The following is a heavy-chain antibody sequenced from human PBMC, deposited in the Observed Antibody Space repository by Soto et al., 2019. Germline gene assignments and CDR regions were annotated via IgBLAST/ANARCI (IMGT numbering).Heavy chain of an antibody. CDR1: GFTFRWFG. CDR2: ISNDGSNE. D-gene: IGHD3-10*01. Sequence: QPGGSLRLSCAGSGFTFRWFGMNWVRQAPGKGLEWVARISNDGSNEYYVDSVKGRFTISRDNSKNTLYLQMDSLRAEDTAVYYCAKGEVRGIIPSYFDYWAWEPWSPSPQ. V-gene: IGHV3-30*18. CDR3: AKGEVRGIIPSYFDY. J-gene: IGHJ4*02.